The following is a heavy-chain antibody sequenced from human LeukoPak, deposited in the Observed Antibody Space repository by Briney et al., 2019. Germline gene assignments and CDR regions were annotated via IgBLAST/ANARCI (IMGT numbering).Heavy chain of an antibody. CDR1: GFNFDDYA. J-gene: IGHJ6*02. CDR3: AKDNLGYYYYGMDV. Sequence: GRSLRLSCAASGFNFDDYAMHWVRQAPGKGPEWVSGIAWNSGTIGYADSVKGRFTISRDNAKNSLYLQMNSLRADDTALYYCAKDNLGYYYYGMDVWGQGTTVPVSS. V-gene: IGHV3-9*01. CDR2: IAWNSGTI.